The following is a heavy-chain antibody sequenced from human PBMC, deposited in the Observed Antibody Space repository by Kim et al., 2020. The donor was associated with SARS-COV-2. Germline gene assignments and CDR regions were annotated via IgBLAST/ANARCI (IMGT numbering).Heavy chain of an antibody. CDR2: IKQDGSEK. D-gene: IGHD3-22*01. J-gene: IGHJ1*01. CDR3: AIKARHCDGRGYCSPAEFFQH. Sequence: GGSLRLSCAASGFTFSDYWMTWVRQAPGKGLEWVANIKQDGSEKYYVDSVKGRFTISRDNAKNSLYLQMNSLRAEDTAVYYCAIKARHCDGRGYCSPAEFFQHWGQGTLVTVSS. V-gene: IGHV3-7*03. CDR1: GFTFSDYW.